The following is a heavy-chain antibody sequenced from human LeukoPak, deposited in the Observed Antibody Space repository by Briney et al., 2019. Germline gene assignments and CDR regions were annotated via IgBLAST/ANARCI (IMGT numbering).Heavy chain of an antibody. CDR1: GGSISTHY. J-gene: IGHJ6*02. V-gene: IGHV4-59*11. CDR3: ARRRTYYGSGSYGYAMDV. CDR2: VFHNGYT. Sequence: SETLSLTCTISGGSISTHYWSWVRQPPGKGLEWIGFVFHNGYTKDNPSLKSRVTLSVDTSKNQFSLKVHSVTAADTAVYYCARRRTYYGSGSYGYAMDVGGQGTTVTVSS. D-gene: IGHD3-10*01.